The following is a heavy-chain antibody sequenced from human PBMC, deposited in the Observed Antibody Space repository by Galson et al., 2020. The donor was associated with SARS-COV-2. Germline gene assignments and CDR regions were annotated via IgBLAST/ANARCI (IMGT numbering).Heavy chain of an antibody. CDR2: IYHSGTT. V-gene: IGHV4-30-2*01. CDR3: ARVDSSSWYAGWFDP. CDR1: GGSISSGGYC. D-gene: IGHD6-13*01. J-gene: IGHJ5*02. Sequence: ETSETLSLTCAVSGGSISSGGYCWSWIRQPPGKGLEWIGHIYHSGTTNYNPSLQSRVTMSLDRSKNQFSLKLNSVTPADTAVYYCARVDSSSWYAGWFDPWGEGTLVSVAS.